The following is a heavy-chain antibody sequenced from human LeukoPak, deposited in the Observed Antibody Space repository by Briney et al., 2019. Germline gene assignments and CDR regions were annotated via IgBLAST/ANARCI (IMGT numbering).Heavy chain of an antibody. Sequence: GGSLRLSCAGSGFTFSTYAMTWVRQAPGKGLEWVSIISGSGATIYYADFVKGRFTISRDNSKSTLYLQMNSLQAEDTAVYYCAKAPAVRQSERYFDSWGQSTLVTVSS. CDR1: GFTFSTYA. CDR2: ISGSGATI. V-gene: IGHV3-23*01. D-gene: IGHD3-9*01. CDR3: AKAPAVRQSERYFDS. J-gene: IGHJ4*02.